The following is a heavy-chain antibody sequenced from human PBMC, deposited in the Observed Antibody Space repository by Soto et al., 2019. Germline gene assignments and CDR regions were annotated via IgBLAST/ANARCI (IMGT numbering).Heavy chain of an antibody. CDR3: ARLGLYSYYGMDE. D-gene: IGHD1-26*01. CDR2: INHSGGST. CDR1: GYTFTSYY. Sequence: ASVKVSCKASGYTFTSYYMHWVRQAPGQGLEWMGIINHSGGSTSYAHMFQGRVTMTGVTSTSTVYMGLSSLTSEDTAVYYCARLGLYSYYGMDEWGQGTTVTVSS. J-gene: IGHJ6*02. V-gene: IGHV1-46*01.